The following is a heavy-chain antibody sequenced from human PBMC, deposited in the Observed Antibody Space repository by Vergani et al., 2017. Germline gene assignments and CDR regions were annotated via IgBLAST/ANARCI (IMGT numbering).Heavy chain of an antibody. CDR1: GFTFSSYS. J-gene: IGHJ4*02. Sequence: EVQLVESGGGLVQPGGSLRLSCAASGFTFSSYSMNWVRQAPGKGLEWVSYISSSGSTIYYADSVTGRFTISRDKAKNSLYLQMNSLRAEDTAVYYCARGERVLLWFGEPPNYWGQGTLVTVSS. CDR3: ARGERVLLWFGEPPNY. D-gene: IGHD3-10*01. CDR2: ISSSGSTI. V-gene: IGHV3-48*01.